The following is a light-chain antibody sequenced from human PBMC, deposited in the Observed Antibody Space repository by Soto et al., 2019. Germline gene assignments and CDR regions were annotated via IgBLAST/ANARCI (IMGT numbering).Light chain of an antibody. V-gene: IGLV1-51*01. CDR2: NDA. CDR1: SSNLVPNP. J-gene: IGLJ2*01. Sequence: QSVLTQPPSVSAAPGQTVTISCSGSSSNLVPNPVSSYCHLPGTVPTTLIHNDAKPPPGIPDQLYGYKSGTSSTLGITGLQPGDEAAYYCGTWDASLSAGVFGGGTKLTVL. CDR3: GTWDASLSAGV.